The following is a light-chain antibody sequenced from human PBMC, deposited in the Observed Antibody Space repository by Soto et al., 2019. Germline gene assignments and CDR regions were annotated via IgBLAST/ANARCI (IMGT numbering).Light chain of an antibody. CDR3: QLRTDWPPFT. J-gene: IGKJ3*01. CDR1: QSVSSY. V-gene: IGKV3-11*01. Sequence: EIVLTQSPATLSLSPGERATHSCRASQSVSSYLAWYQQKPGQAPRLLIYNTSNRATGIPARFSGSGSGTDFTLTISSLEPEDFAVYYCQLRTDWPPFTFGPGTKVDIK. CDR2: NTS.